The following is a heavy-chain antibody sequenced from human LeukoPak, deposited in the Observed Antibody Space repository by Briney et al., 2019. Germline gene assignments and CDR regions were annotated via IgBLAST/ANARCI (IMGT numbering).Heavy chain of an antibody. CDR3: ARGRNAYYYYGMDA. J-gene: IGHJ6*04. Sequence: PGGSLRLSCAASGFTFSSYAMHWVRQAPGKGLEWVAVISYDGSNKYYADSVKGRFTISRDNSKNTLYLQMNSLRAEDTAVYYCARGRNAYYYYGMDAWGKGTTVTVSS. CDR2: ISYDGSNK. CDR1: GFTFSSYA. V-gene: IGHV3-30*04.